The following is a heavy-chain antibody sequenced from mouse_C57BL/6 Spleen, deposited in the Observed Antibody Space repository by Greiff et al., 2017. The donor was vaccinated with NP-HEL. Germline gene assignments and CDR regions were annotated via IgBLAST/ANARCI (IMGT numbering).Heavy chain of an antibody. CDR3: ARGGWYFDS. D-gene: IGHD1-1*02. J-gene: IGHJ2*01. CDR2: IYPGDGDT. Sequence: QVQLQQSGPELVKPGASVKISCKASGYAFSSSWMNWVKQRPGKGLEWIGRIYPGDGDTNYNGKFKGKATLTADKSSSTAYMQLSSLTSEDSAVYFCARGGWYFDSWGQGTTLTDSP. CDR1: GYAFSSSW. V-gene: IGHV1-82*01.